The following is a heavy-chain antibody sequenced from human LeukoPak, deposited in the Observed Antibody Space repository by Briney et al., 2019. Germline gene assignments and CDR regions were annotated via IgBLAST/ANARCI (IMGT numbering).Heavy chain of an antibody. CDR3: ARSIAVAGNDAFDI. CDR2: IFYSGST. D-gene: IGHD6-19*01. J-gene: IGHJ3*02. CDR1: GGSIRSYY. V-gene: IGHV4-59*01. Sequence: SETLSLTCTVPGGSIRSYYWSWIRQPPGKGLEWIGYIFYSGSTNYNPSLKSRVTISVDTSKNQFSLKLSSVTAADTAVYYCARSIAVAGNDAFDIWGQGTMVTVSS.